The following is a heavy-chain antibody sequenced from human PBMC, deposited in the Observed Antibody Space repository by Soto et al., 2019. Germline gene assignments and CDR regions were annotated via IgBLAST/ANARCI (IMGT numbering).Heavy chain of an antibody. D-gene: IGHD2-15*01. CDR1: GFTFSSYA. CDR2: ISYDGSNK. J-gene: IGHJ4*02. CDR3: ARERGLPADERFDN. Sequence: PGGSLRLSCAASGFTFSSYAMHWVRQAPGKGLEWVAVISYDGSNKYYADSVKDRFTIYRDNSKNTLYLQMNSLRAEDTAVYYCARERGLPADERFDNWGQGTLVTVSS. V-gene: IGHV3-30-3*01.